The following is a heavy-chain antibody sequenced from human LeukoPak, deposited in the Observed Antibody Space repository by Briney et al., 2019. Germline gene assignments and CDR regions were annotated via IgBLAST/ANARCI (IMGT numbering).Heavy chain of an antibody. Sequence: GGSLRLSCAASGFTFSSYSMNWVRQAPGKGLEWVSSISSSSSYIYYADSVKGRSTISRDNAKNSLYLQMNSLRAEDTAVYYCARDLGYSSSWYWGYYYYYGMDVWGQGTTVTVSS. CDR3: ARDLGYSSSWYWGYYYYYGMDV. CDR1: GFTFSSYS. D-gene: IGHD6-13*01. J-gene: IGHJ6*02. CDR2: ISSSSSYI. V-gene: IGHV3-21*01.